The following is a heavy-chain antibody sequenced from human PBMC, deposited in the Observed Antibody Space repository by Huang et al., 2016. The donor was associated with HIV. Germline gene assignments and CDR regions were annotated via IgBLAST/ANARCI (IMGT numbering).Heavy chain of an antibody. CDR1: GFTFGSFG. Sequence: QVQLVESGGGVVQPGGSLRLSCSASGFTFGSFGMHGVRQGPGKGLEWVAFIRYEGNNDYYADSVRGRFTISRDNSKDTLYLQMNRLRPDDSAVYYCAKDLTYTFGRHFDYWGRGTLVTVSS. D-gene: IGHD3-3*01. V-gene: IGHV3-30*02. J-gene: IGHJ4*02. CDR2: IRYEGNND. CDR3: AKDLTYTFGRHFDY.